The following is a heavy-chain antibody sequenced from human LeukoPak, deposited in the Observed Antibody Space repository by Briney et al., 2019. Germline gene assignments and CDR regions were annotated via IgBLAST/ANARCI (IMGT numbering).Heavy chain of an antibody. V-gene: IGHV1-2*04. CDR1: GYTFTGYY. Sequence: ASVKVSCKASGYTFTGYYMHWVRQAPGQGLEWMGWINPNSGGTNYAQKFQGWVTMTRDTSISTAYMELSRLRSDDTAVYYCARSPPDNYYDNDAFDIWGQGTMVTVSS. CDR2: INPNSGGT. J-gene: IGHJ3*02. D-gene: IGHD3-22*01. CDR3: ARSPPDNYYDNDAFDI.